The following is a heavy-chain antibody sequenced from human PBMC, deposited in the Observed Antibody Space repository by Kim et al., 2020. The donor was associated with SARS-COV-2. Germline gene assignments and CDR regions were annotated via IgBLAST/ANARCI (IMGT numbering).Heavy chain of an antibody. CDR3: ASLGPAAHYYYYYMDV. V-gene: IGHV4-34*01. Sequence: SLKCRVTISVDTSQNQFSLKLSSVTAADTAVYYCASLGPAAHYYYYYMDVWGKGTTVTVSS. J-gene: IGHJ6*03. D-gene: IGHD2-2*01.